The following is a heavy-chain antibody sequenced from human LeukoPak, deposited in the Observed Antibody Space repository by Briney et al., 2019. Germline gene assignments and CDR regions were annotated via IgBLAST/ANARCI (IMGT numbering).Heavy chain of an antibody. J-gene: IGHJ6*03. CDR2: ISSSSDYI. D-gene: IGHD3-10*01. CDR3: ARESFQFGESDYYYYMDV. Sequence: GGSLRLSCAASGFTFSNSSMNWVRQAPGKGLEWVSSISSSSDYIYDADSVKGRFTISRDNAKNSLYLQMNSLRAEDTALYHCARESFQFGESDYYYYMDVWGKGTTVTISS. V-gene: IGHV3-21*04. CDR1: GFTFSNSS.